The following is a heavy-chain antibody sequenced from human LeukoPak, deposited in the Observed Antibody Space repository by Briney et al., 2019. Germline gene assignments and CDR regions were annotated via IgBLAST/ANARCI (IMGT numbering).Heavy chain of an antibody. Sequence: PGGSLRLSSAASGFTFSSYAMSWVRQAPGKGLEWVSAISGSGGSTYYADSVKGRFTISRDNSKNTLYLQMNSLRAEDTAVYYCAKDPNRYSSSWSFDYWGQGTLVTVSS. J-gene: IGHJ4*02. CDR3: AKDPNRYSSSWSFDY. D-gene: IGHD6-13*01. V-gene: IGHV3-23*01. CDR2: ISGSGGST. CDR1: GFTFSSYA.